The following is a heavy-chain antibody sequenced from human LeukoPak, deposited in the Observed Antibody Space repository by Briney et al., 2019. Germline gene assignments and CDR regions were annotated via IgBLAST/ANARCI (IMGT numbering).Heavy chain of an antibody. V-gene: IGHV4-4*07. J-gene: IGHJ4*02. CDR2: IYTSGNT. CDR3: ARDPTTVTTFFDS. D-gene: IGHD4-17*01. Sequence: SETLSLTCAVSGGSINSYYWTWVRQPAGKGLEWIGRIYTSGNTNYNPSLKSRVTMSLDTSRNQFSLKLTSVTAADTAVYYCARDPTTVTTFFDSWGQGILVTVSS. CDR1: GGSINSYY.